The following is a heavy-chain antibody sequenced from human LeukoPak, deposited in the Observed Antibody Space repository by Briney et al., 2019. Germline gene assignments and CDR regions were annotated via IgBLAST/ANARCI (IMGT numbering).Heavy chain of an antibody. D-gene: IGHD3-10*01. CDR2: ISGSGGST. CDR1: GFTFSSYA. CDR3: AKGARYYGSGPGLQNLYYFDY. Sequence: GGSLRLSYAASGFTFSSYAMSWVRQAPGKGLEWVSAISGSGGSTYYADSVKGRFTISRDNSKNTLYLQMNSLRAEDTAVYYCAKGARYYGSGPGLQNLYYFDYWGQGTLVTVSS. J-gene: IGHJ4*02. V-gene: IGHV3-23*01.